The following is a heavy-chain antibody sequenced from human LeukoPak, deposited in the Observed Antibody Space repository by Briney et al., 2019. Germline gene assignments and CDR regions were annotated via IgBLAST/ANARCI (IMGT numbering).Heavy chain of an antibody. CDR1: GGSISSSSYY. J-gene: IGHJ4*02. Sequence: PSETLSLTCIVSGGSISSSSYYWGWIRQPPGKGLEWIGSIYYSGSTYYNPSLKSRVTISVDTSKNQFSLKLSSVTAADTAVYYCARRGTYYYDSSGYQYSPFGMTWGQGTLVTVSS. V-gene: IGHV4-39*01. CDR3: ARRGTYYYDSSGYQYSPFGMT. CDR2: IYYSGST. D-gene: IGHD3-22*01.